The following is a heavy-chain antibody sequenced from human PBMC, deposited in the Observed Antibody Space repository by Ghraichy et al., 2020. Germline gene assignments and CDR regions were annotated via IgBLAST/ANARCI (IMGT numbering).Heavy chain of an antibody. CDR2: IKSKTDGGTT. Sequence: GGSLRLSCAASGFTFSNAWMSWVRQAPGKGLEWVGRIKSKTDGGTTDYAAPVKGRFTISRDDSKNTLYLQMNSLKTEDTAVYYCTTPEVVPAALLGYYYYGMDVWGQGTTVTVSS. CDR1: GFTFSNAW. V-gene: IGHV3-15*01. CDR3: TTPEVVPAALLGYYYYGMDV. D-gene: IGHD2-2*01. J-gene: IGHJ6*02.